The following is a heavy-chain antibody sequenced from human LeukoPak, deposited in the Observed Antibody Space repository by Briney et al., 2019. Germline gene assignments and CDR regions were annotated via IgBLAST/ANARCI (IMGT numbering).Heavy chain of an antibody. CDR2: INPNSGGT. CDR3: AREAGYDGVVVIAYYMDV. V-gene: IGHV1-2*06. CDR1: GYTFTGYY. Sequence: ASVKVSCKASGYTFTGYYMHWVRQAPGQGLEWMGRINPNSGGTNYAQKFQGRVTMTRDTSISTAYMELSRLRSDDTAVHYCAREAGYDGVVVIAYYMDVWGKGTTVTVSS. J-gene: IGHJ6*03. D-gene: IGHD3-22*01.